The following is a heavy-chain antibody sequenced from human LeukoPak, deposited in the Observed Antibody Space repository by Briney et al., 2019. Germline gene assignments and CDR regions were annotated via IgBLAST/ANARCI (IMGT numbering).Heavy chain of an antibody. Sequence: PGGSLRLSCAASGFTFRNYEMNWVRQAPGKGLEWLSYISSGGGATYYADSVKGRFTISRHISQNTLYLQMNSLRAEDTAVYYCARVRLGSGWSLFDFWGQGTLVTVSS. CDR1: GFTFRNYE. CDR2: ISSGGGAT. CDR3: ARVRLGSGWSLFDF. J-gene: IGHJ4*02. D-gene: IGHD6-19*01. V-gene: IGHV3-48*03.